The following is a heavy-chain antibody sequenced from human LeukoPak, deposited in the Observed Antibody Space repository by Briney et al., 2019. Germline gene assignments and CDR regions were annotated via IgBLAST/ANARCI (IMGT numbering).Heavy chain of an antibody. CDR2: IMPLFGTA. J-gene: IGHJ5*02. D-gene: IGHD4-17*01. V-gene: IGHV1-69*05. CDR3: ARDVYGDYGSDWFDP. Sequence: SVKVSFKTSGGTFNNSAISWVRQAPGQGLEWLWGIMPLFGTAGYAQKFQGRVTITKDESTRTVYLELTSLTSDDTAVYYCARDVYGDYGSDWFDPWGQGTLVSVSS. CDR1: GGTFNNSA.